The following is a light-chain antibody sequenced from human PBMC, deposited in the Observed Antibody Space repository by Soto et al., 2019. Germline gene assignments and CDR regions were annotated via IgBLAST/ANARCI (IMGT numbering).Light chain of an antibody. CDR2: AAS. CDR1: QSISSY. CDR3: QQSYSTPT. Sequence: DIQMTQSPSSLSASVGARVTITCRASQSISSYLNWYQQKPGKAPKLLIYAASSLQSGVPSRFSGSGSGTDFTLTITSLQPEDFATYYCQQSYSTPTFGGGTKVDIK. V-gene: IGKV1-39*01. J-gene: IGKJ4*01.